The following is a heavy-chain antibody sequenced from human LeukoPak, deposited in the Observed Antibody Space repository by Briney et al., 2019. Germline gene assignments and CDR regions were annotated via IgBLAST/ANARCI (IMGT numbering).Heavy chain of an antibody. Sequence: GGSLRLSWAAPGFTFDDYGMSWVRQAPGKGLEWVPGIIWNGGSTGYADSVKGRFTISRDNAKNSLYPQMNSLRAEDTALYHCARAKEGYCSGGSCYWFDPWGQGTLVTVSS. CDR2: IIWNGGST. CDR1: GFTFDDYG. J-gene: IGHJ5*02. D-gene: IGHD2-15*01. V-gene: IGHV3-20*01. CDR3: ARAKEGYCSGGSCYWFDP.